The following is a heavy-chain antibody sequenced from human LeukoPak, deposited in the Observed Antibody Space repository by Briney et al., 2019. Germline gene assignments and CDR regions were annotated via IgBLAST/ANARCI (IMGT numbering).Heavy chain of an antibody. CDR2: INHSGST. CDR1: GGSFSGYY. CDR3: ARLGLGYCSGGSCYSSYYYYMDV. Sequence: SETLSLTCAVYGGSFSGYYWSWIRQPPGKGLEWIGEINHSGSTNYNPSLKSRVTISVDTSKNQFSLKLSSATAADTAVYYCARLGLGYCSGGSCYSSYYYYMDVWGKGTTVTVSS. J-gene: IGHJ6*03. D-gene: IGHD2-15*01. V-gene: IGHV4-34*01.